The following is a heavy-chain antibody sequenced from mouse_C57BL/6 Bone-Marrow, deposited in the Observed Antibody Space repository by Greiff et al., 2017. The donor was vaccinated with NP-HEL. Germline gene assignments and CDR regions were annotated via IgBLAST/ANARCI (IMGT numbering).Heavy chain of an antibody. CDR3: ARYYYGSSADYFDY. CDR2: IYPGSGST. J-gene: IGHJ2*01. Sequence: QVQLQQPGAELVKPGASVKMSCKASGYTFTSYWITWVKQRPGQGLEWIGDIYPGSGSTNYNEKFKSKATLTVDTSSSTAYMQLSSLTSEDSAVYYCARYYYGSSADYFDYWGQGTTLTVTS. D-gene: IGHD1-1*01. CDR1: GYTFTSYW. V-gene: IGHV1-55*01.